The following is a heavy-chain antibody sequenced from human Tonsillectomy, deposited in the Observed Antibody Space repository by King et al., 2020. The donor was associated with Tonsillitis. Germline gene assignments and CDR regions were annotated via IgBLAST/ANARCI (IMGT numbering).Heavy chain of an antibody. CDR3: ARHVRLDLVPAARGGAPRHNWFDP. Sequence: LQLQESGPGLVKPSETLSLTCTVSGGSISSSSYYWGWIRQPPGKGLEWIGSIYYSGSTYYNPSLKSRVTISVDTSKNQFSLKLSSVTAADTAVYYCARHVRLDLVPAARGGAPRHNWFDPWGQGTLVTVSS. V-gene: IGHV4-39*07. CDR2: IYYSGST. J-gene: IGHJ5*02. D-gene: IGHD2-2*01. CDR1: GGSISSSSYY.